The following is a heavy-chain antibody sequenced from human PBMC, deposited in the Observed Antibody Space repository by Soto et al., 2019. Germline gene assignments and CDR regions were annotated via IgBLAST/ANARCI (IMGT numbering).Heavy chain of an antibody. CDR1: GFSLTSRPMG. CDR3: AHRLSGYNWNGGYFDY. Sequence: QITLKESAPPRVKPTRTLTLTCTFSGFSLTSRPMGVGWIRQPPGKALEWLAFIYWDDDKRYSPSLRSRLTITKDTSGNQVVLTMTNMDPVDTATYYCAHRLSGYNWNGGYFDYWGQGALVTVSS. D-gene: IGHD1-1*01. J-gene: IGHJ4*02. V-gene: IGHV2-5*02. CDR2: IYWDDDK.